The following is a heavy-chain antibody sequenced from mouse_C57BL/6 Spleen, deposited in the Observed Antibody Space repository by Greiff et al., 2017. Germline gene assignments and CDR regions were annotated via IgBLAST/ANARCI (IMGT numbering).Heavy chain of an antibody. D-gene: IGHD6-1*01. Sequence: VQRVDSGPGLVAPSQSLSITCTVSGFSLTSYGVHWVRQPPGRGLQWLVVIWRDGSTTYTSALKSRLSISKDNSKSQVFLKMNSLQTDDRAMYYCARHGSDYAMDYCGKGTSVTVSS. CDR2: IWRDGST. CDR1: GFSLTSYG. V-gene: IGHV2-6-1*01. J-gene: IGHJ4*01. CDR3: ARHGSDYAMDY.